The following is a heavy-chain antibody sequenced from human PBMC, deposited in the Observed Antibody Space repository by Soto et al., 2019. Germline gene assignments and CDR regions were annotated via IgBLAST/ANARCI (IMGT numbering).Heavy chain of an antibody. CDR1: GGSISSGYYY. CDR3: ARGGIVVVPAANYYYYYGMDV. Sequence: SETLSLTCTVSGGSISSGYYYWSWIRQPPGKGLEWIGYIYYSGSTYYNPSLKSRVTISVDTSKNQFSLKLSSVTAADTAVYYCARGGIVVVPAANYYYYYGMDVWGQGTTVTVS. CDR2: IYYSGST. V-gene: IGHV4-30-4*01. J-gene: IGHJ6*02. D-gene: IGHD2-2*01.